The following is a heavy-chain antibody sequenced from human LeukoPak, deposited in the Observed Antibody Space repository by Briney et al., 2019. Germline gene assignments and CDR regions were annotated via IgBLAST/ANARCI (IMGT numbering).Heavy chain of an antibody. Sequence: ASVKVSCKASGYTFTDYGFTWVRQAPGQGLEWMGWINAGNGNTKYSQKFQGRVTITRDTSASTAYMELSSLRSEDTAVYYCARLSSSWYQGSFDYWGQGTLVTVSS. CDR3: ARLSSSWYQGSFDY. D-gene: IGHD6-13*01. J-gene: IGHJ4*02. V-gene: IGHV1-3*01. CDR2: INAGNGNT. CDR1: GYTFTDYG.